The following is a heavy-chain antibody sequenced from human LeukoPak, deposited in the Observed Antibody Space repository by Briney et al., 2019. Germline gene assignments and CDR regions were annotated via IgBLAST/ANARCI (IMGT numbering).Heavy chain of an antibody. D-gene: IGHD6-13*01. CDR3: ARGYGIAAAGYRH. J-gene: IGHJ1*01. V-gene: IGHV4-34*01. Sequence: WGSLSLPCAAYGWPFSGYSWSWIRQPPGKGLEWIGEINHSGSTNYNPSLKSRVTISVDTSKNQFSLKLSSVTAADTAVYYCARGYGIAAAGYRHWGQGTLVTVSS. CDR2: INHSGST. CDR1: GWPFSGYS.